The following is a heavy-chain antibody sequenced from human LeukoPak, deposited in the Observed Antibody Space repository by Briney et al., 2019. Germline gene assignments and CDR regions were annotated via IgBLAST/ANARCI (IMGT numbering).Heavy chain of an antibody. D-gene: IGHD5-18*01. Sequence: SETLSLTCSVSGDSISTSSYFWGWIRQPPGKGLEWIGSIYYSKNTYYNPSLKSRVTISADTSKNQFSLTLGSVSATDAAVYYCVSPRGFSYGYFDYWGQGTLVTVSS. CDR3: VSPRGFSYGYFDY. CDR1: GDSISTSSYF. CDR2: IYYSKNT. J-gene: IGHJ4*02. V-gene: IGHV4-39*01.